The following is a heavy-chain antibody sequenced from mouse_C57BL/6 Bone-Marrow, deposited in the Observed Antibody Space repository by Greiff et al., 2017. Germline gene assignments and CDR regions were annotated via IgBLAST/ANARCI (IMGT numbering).Heavy chain of an antibody. D-gene: IGHD2-3*01. V-gene: IGHV5-17*01. Sequence: EVKVVESGGGLVKPGGSLKLSCAASGFTFSDYGMHWVRQAPEKGLEWVAYISSGSSTIYYADTVKGRFTISRDNAKNTLFLQMTSLRSEDTAMYYCATLSHYYAMDDGGQGTSVTVSA. CDR1: GFTFSDYG. CDR2: ISSGSSTI. J-gene: IGHJ4*01. CDR3: ATLSHYYAMDD.